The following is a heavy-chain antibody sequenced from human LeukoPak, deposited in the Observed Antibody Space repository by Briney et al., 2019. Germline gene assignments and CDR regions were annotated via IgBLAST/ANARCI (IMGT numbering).Heavy chain of an antibody. CDR3: ARVLLTSGYCTSTSCSTSQYNWFDP. CDR1: GYTFTGYY. D-gene: IGHD2-2*01. Sequence: GASVKVSCKASGYTFTGYYMHWVRQAPGQGLEWMGRINPNSGGTNYAQKFQGRVTMTRDTSISTAYMELSRLRSDDTAVYYCARVLLTSGYCTSTSCSTSQYNWFDPWGQGTLVTVSS. J-gene: IGHJ5*02. CDR2: INPNSGGT. V-gene: IGHV1-2*06.